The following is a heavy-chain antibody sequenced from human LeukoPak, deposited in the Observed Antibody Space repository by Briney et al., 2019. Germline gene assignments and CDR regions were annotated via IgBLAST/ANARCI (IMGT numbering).Heavy chain of an antibody. J-gene: IGHJ4*02. CDR2: IDPSETTL. CDR3: ARAAYNWN. D-gene: IGHD1-20*01. CDR1: GFTLRHYV. Sequence: GGSLRLSCAASGFTLRHYVMSWVRQAPGKGLEWVSYIDPSETTLYYADSVKGRFIISRDNGENSLYLQLRSLKDEDTAVYFCARAAYNWNWGQGTLVTVSS. V-gene: IGHV3-11*01.